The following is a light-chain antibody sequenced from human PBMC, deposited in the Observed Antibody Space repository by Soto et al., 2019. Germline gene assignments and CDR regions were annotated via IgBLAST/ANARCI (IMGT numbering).Light chain of an antibody. V-gene: IGKV1-5*03. CDR1: QSISSW. CDR3: QQYNSYSPYT. CDR2: KES. J-gene: IGKJ2*01. Sequence: DIQMTQSPSTLSASVGDRVTITCRSSQSISSWWAWYQQKQGKAPKLLIYKESSLESGVPSRCRGSGSGTEFTLTLSYLPLDDFANYYCQQYNSYSPYTFGQGTKLEIK.